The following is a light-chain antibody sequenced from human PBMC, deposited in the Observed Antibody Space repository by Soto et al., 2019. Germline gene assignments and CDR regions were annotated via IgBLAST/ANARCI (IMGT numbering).Light chain of an antibody. CDR1: QSVSSK. J-gene: IGKJ2*01. V-gene: IGKV3-15*01. CDR3: PQYNNWHPVT. Sequence: EIVMTQSPATLAVSPGERATLSCRASQSVSSKLAWYQQKPGQAPRLLIYGASTRATGIPARFSGNGSGTEFTLTISSLQSEDFAVYYCPQYNNWHPVTFGQGTQLEIK. CDR2: GAS.